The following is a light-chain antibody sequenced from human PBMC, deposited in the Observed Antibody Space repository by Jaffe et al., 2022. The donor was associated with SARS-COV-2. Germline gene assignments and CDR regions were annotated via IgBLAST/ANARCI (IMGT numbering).Light chain of an antibody. V-gene: IGLV3-1*01. CDR2: QNT. CDR1: KLGFKY. CDR3: QAWDSSTGV. Sequence: SYELTQPPSVSVSPGQTASITCSGDKLGFKYVCWYQQKPGQSPVLVIYQNTKRPSGIPERFSGSNFVNTATLTISGTQAIDEADYYCQAWDSSTGVFGTGTKVTVL. J-gene: IGLJ1*01.